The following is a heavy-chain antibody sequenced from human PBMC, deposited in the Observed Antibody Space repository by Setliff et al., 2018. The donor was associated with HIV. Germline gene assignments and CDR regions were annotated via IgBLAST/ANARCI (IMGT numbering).Heavy chain of an antibody. Sequence: SETLSLTCAVYGESLSDYYWSWIRQPPGKGLEWIGEINHNKSSDYNPSLKSRVTMSVDTSKNQFSLKVKSVTAADTALYYCARLVGYYGSGRVRFDPWGPGTAVTVSS. CDR1: GESLSDYY. D-gene: IGHD3-10*01. CDR3: ARLVGYYGSGRVRFDP. J-gene: IGHJ5*02. V-gene: IGHV4-34*01. CDR2: INHNKSS.